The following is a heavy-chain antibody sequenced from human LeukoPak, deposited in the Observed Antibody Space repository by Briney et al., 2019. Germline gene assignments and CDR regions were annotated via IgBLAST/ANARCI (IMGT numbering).Heavy chain of an antibody. D-gene: IGHD6-19*01. J-gene: IGHJ4*02. CDR2: ISGDGGST. CDR3: ARESETSGWYDY. V-gene: IGHV3-43*02. Sequence: GGSLRLSCAAPGFIFDNYAIHWVRQAPGKGLEWVSLISGDGGSTFYADSVRGRFTISRDNTRKSLSLQMSRLRSEDTALYYCARESETSGWYDYWGQGTLVTVSS. CDR1: GFIFDNYA.